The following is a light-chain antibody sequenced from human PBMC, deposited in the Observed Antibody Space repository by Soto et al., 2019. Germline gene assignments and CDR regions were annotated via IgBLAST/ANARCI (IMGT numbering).Light chain of an antibody. CDR2: EVT. Sequence: QSALTQPASVSGSPGQSITISCTGTSSDIGAYHYVSWYQQHPGKAPKLLISEVTNRPSGVSDRFSGSKSGNTASLTISGLQAEDEANYYCNSYTTLSNRVFGTGTKLTVL. CDR3: NSYTTLSNRV. J-gene: IGLJ1*01. V-gene: IGLV2-14*01. CDR1: SSDIGAYHY.